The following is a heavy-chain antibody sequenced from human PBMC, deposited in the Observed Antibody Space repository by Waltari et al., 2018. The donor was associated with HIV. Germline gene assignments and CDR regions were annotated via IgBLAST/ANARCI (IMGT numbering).Heavy chain of an antibody. D-gene: IGHD2-2*02. Sequence: QVQLQESGPGLVKPSENLSLICTVSGGSISSFSWSWVRQPAVKGLEWIGRFYSSGNSNYNPALKSRVSRSLDTSKNQFSLNLSSVTAADTAVYYCARANSSTSRYSAFDMWGQGTVVTVSS. V-gene: IGHV4-4*07. J-gene: IGHJ3*02. CDR2: FYSSGNS. CDR1: GGSISSFS. CDR3: ARANSSTSRYSAFDM.